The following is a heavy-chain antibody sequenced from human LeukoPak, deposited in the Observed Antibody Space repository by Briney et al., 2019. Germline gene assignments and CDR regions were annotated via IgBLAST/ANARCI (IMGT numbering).Heavy chain of an antibody. Sequence: PGGSLRLSCAASGFTFSDEYMSWIRQAPGKGLEWVAVISYDGSNKYYADSVKGRFTISRDNSKNTLYLQMNSLRAEDTAVYYCARGPERTGVGTRYYYDMDVWGQGTTVTVSS. D-gene: IGHD2-8*01. CDR1: GFTFSDEY. V-gene: IGHV3-30-3*01. CDR2: ISYDGSNK. J-gene: IGHJ6*02. CDR3: ARGPERTGVGTRYYYDMDV.